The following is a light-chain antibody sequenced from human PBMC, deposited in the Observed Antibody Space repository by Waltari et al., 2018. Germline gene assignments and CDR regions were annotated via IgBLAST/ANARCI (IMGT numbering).Light chain of an antibody. V-gene: IGLV4-69*01. Sequence: QLVLTQSPSASASLGASVKLTCTLSRGHSRNIIAWHQQQPEKGPRYLMKVNSDGSHSKGDEIPDRFSGSSSGAERYLTISSVQSEDEADYYCQTGGHGTWVFGGGTKLTVL. CDR1: RGHSRNI. CDR2: VNSDGSH. CDR3: QTGGHGTWV. J-gene: IGLJ3*02.